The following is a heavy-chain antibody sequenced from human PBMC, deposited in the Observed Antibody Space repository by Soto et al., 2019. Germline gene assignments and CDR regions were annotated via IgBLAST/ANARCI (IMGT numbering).Heavy chain of an antibody. J-gene: IGHJ4*02. CDR1: GGSISSYY. CDR2: IYYSGST. D-gene: IGHD6-19*01. Sequence: SETLSLTCTVSGGSISSYYWSWIRQPPGKGLEWIGYIYYSGSTNYNPSLKSRVTISVDTSKNQFSLKLSSVTAADTAVYYCARGYSSGWLNFDYWGQGTLVTVSS. CDR3: ARGYSSGWLNFDY. V-gene: IGHV4-59*01.